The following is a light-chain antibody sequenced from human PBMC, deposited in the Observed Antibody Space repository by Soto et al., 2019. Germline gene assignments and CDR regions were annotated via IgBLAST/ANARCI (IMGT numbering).Light chain of an antibody. CDR3: SSFEASNNLL. CDR1: SSDVGGYNY. V-gene: IGLV2-8*01. J-gene: IGLJ2*01. Sequence: QSALTQPPSASGSPGQSVPISCTGTSSDVGGYNYVSWYQQHPGKAPKHMIYEVSKRPSGVPDRFSGSKSGNTASLTVSGLQVEDEADYYCSSFEASNNLLFGGGTQLTVL. CDR2: EVS.